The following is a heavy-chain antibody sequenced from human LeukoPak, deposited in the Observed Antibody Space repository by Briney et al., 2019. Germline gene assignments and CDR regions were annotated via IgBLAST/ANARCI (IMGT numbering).Heavy chain of an antibody. CDR3: ARTTSSMTTFDF. V-gene: IGHV4-59*01. D-gene: IGHD4-11*01. J-gene: IGHJ4*02. CDR2: IYYSGST. CDR1: GGSISSYY. Sequence: PSETLSLTCTVSGGSISSYYWSWIRQPPGKGLEWIGYIYYSGSTNYNPSLKSRVTISVDTSKNQFSLKLSSVTPADTAVYYCARTTSSMTTFDFWGQGTLVSVSS.